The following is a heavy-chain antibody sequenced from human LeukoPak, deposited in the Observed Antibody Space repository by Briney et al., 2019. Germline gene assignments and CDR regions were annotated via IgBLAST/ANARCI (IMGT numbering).Heavy chain of an antibody. V-gene: IGHV4-39*01. CDR2: IYYSGYI. CDR1: GGSISSSSYY. J-gene: IGHJ6*03. Sequence: SETLSLTCTVSGGSISSSSYYWGWIRQPPGMGLEWIGSIYYSGYIYYNQSLKSRVTISVDAPKNQFSLKLSSVTAADTAVYYCASLTTLSTYDYYSMDVWGKGTTVTVSS. D-gene: IGHD4-11*01. CDR3: ASLTTLSTYDYYSMDV.